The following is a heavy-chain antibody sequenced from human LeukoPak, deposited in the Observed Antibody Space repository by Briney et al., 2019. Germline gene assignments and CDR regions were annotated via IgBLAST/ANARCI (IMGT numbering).Heavy chain of an antibody. V-gene: IGHV3-9*01. CDR3: AKETTYPYGDFES. CDR2: ITWNSADI. CDR1: GFTVSSNY. J-gene: IGHJ4*02. Sequence: GGSLRLSYAASGFTVSSNYMSWVRQAPGKGLEWVSGITWNSADIGYADSVKGRFTISRDNAKNFLYLQMNSLRAEDTAFYYCAKETTYPYGDFESWGQGTLVTVSS. D-gene: IGHD4-17*01.